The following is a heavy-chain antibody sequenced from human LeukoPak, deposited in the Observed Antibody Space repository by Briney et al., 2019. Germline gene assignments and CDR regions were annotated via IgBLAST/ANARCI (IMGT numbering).Heavy chain of an antibody. V-gene: IGHV6-1*01. CDR3: ARENPRGVGGAMGDFDY. CDR1: GDSVSGNSVV. J-gene: IGHJ4*02. CDR2: TYYRSKWYS. Sequence: SQTLSLTCAISGDSVSGNSVVWHWIRQSPSRGLEWLGRTYYRSKWYSSYAPSVRSRITNNPDASRNHLSLQLNSVTPEDTAVYYCARENPRGVGGAMGDFDYWGQGTLVTVSS. D-gene: IGHD3-16*01.